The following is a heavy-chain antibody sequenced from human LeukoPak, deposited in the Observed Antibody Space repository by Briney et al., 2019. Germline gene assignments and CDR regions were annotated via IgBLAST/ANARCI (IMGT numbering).Heavy chain of an antibody. D-gene: IGHD3-3*01. CDR1: GGSVSSGSYY. J-gene: IGHJ4*02. CDR2: IYYSGST. V-gene: IGHV4-61*01. CDR3: ARSYDFWSGSPGGYFDY. Sequence: SETLSLTSTVSGGSVSSGSYYWSWIRQPPGKGLEWIGYIYYSGSTKYNPSLKSRVTISVDTSKNQFSLKLSSVTAADTAVYYCARSYDFWSGSPGGYFDYWGQGTLVTVSS.